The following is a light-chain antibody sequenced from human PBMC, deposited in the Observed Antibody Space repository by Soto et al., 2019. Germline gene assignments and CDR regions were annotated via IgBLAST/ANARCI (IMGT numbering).Light chain of an antibody. CDR1: QSVSSY. CDR3: QQRSNWPFT. J-gene: IGKJ4*01. Sequence: EIVLTQSPATLSLSPGERATLSCRASQSVSSYLAWYQQKPGQAPRLLIYDASNRATGIPARSSGSGSGTDFTPTISSLEPEDFAVYYCQQRSNWPFTFGGGTKVDIK. CDR2: DAS. V-gene: IGKV3-11*01.